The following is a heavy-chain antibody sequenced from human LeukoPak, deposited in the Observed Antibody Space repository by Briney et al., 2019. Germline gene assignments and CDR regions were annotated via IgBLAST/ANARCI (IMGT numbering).Heavy chain of an antibody. J-gene: IGHJ4*02. Sequence: SETLSLTCAVYGGSFSGYYWSWIRQPPGKGLEWIGEINHSGSTNYNPSLKSRVTISVDTSKNQFSLKLSSATAADTAVYYCARVGMVRALRYWGQGTLVTVSS. CDR1: GGSFSGYY. CDR2: INHSGST. CDR3: ARVGMVRALRY. D-gene: IGHD3-10*01. V-gene: IGHV4-34*01.